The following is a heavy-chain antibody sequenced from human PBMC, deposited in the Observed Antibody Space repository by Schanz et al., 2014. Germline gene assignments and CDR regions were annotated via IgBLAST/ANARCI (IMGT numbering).Heavy chain of an antibody. J-gene: IGHJ4*02. CDR2: ISAYNGHT. D-gene: IGHD2-21*01. CDR1: GYTFISYG. Sequence: QVQLVQSGAEVKKPGASVKVSCKASGYTFISYGIKWVRQAPGQGLEWMGWISAYNGHTDYAQKLQGRVTLTTDTSTGTAYMELSSLTSEDTAVHYCARGRGCYDYWGQGTLVTVSS. V-gene: IGHV1-18*01. CDR3: ARGRGCYDY.